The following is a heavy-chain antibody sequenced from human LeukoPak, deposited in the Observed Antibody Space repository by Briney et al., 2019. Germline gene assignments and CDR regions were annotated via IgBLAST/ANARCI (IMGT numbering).Heavy chain of an antibody. CDR1: GFTFSSYA. V-gene: IGHV3-23*01. Sequence: GGSLRLSCAASGFTFSSYAMSWGRQAPGKGPEWVSSIGGSGGNTYYADSVKGRFTISRDNSKNTLYLQMNSLRAEDTAVYYCAKDLYCSSTSCYEAVYWGQGTLATVSS. D-gene: IGHD2-2*01. J-gene: IGHJ4*02. CDR3: AKDLYCSSTSCYEAVY. CDR2: IGGSGGNT.